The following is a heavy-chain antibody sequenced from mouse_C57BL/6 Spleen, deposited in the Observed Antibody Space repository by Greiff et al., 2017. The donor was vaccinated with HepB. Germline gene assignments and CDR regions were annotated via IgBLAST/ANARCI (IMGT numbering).Heavy chain of an antibody. J-gene: IGHJ2*01. CDR3: ARRYSHFDY. Sequence: QVQLKESGAELARPGASVKLSCKASGYTFTSYGISWVKQRTGQGLEWIGEIYPRSGNTYYNEKCKGKATLTADKSSSTAYMDLRSLTSEDSSVYFCARRYSHFDYWGQGTTLTVAS. V-gene: IGHV1-81*01. CDR2: IYPRSGNT. CDR1: GYTFTSYG.